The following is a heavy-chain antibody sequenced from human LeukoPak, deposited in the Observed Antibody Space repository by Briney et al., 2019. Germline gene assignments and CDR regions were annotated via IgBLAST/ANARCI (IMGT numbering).Heavy chain of an antibody. D-gene: IGHD3-22*01. CDR3: AREPYDSSGYYHEGYFDY. CDR1: GYTFTSYG. J-gene: IGHJ4*02. V-gene: IGHV1-18*01. CDR2: ISAYNGNT. Sequence: ASVKVSCKASGYTFTSYGISWVRQAPGQGLEWMGWISAYNGNTNYAQKLQGRVTMTTDTSTSTAYMELRSLRSDDTAVYYCAREPYDSSGYYHEGYFDYWGQGTLVTVPS.